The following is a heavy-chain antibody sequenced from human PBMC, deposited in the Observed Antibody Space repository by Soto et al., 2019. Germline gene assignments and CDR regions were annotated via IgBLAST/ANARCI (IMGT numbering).Heavy chain of an antibody. Sequence: ASVKVSCKASGYTFTGYYMHWVRQAPGQGLEWTGWINPNSGGTNYAQKFQGRVTMTRDTSISTAYMELSRLRSDDTAVYYCARALGYCISTSGYPYNWFDPSGQGTLVTVSS. CDR1: GYTFTGYY. CDR2: INPNSGGT. CDR3: ARALGYCISTSGYPYNWFDP. V-gene: IGHV1-2*02. D-gene: IGHD2-2*01. J-gene: IGHJ5*02.